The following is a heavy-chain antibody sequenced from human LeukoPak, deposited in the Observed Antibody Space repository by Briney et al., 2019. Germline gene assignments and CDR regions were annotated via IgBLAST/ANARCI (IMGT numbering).Heavy chain of an antibody. V-gene: IGHV4-38-2*02. CDR3: ARLVQLWPPGDY. J-gene: IGHJ4*02. Sequence: SETLSLTCTVSGYSISSGYYWGWIRQPPGKGLEWIGSIYYSGSTYYNPSLKSRVTISVDTSKNQFSLKLSSVTAADTAVYYCARLVQLWPPGDYWGQGTLVTVSS. D-gene: IGHD5-18*01. CDR1: GYSISSGYY. CDR2: IYYSGST.